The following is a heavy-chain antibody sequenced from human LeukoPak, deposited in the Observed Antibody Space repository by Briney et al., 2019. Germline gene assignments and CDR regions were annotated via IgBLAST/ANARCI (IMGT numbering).Heavy chain of an antibody. CDR3: ARGTGGWYNWFDP. Sequence: GGSLRLSCAASGFTFSTSWMHWVRRAPGKGLVWVSRINSDGTSTIYAGSVKGRFTISRDDAKNTLYLQMNSLRAEDTAVYYCARGTGGWYNWFDPWGQGTLVTVSS. J-gene: IGHJ5*02. V-gene: IGHV3-74*01. CDR2: INSDGTST. CDR1: GFTFSTSW. D-gene: IGHD6-19*01.